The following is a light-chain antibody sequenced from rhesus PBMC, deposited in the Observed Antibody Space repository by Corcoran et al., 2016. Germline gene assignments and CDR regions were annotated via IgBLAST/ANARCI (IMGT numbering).Light chain of an antibody. V-gene: IGKV1-25*01. CDR2: EAS. CDR1: QGMTND. CDR3: QHSYSTPLP. Sequence: DIQMTQSPSSLSASVGDRVTITCRASQGMTNDLDWYQQKPGETPKLRISEASRWQSGSPSRLSGSGSWTDFTLTISSLQSEEFATYSFQHSYSTPLPFGGGTKVEL. J-gene: IGKJ4*01.